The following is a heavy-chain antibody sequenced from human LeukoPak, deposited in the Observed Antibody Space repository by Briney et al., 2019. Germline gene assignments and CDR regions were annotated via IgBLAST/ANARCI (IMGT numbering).Heavy chain of an antibody. CDR1: GGSISSYY. D-gene: IGHD2-2*01. CDR3: ARDRAHCGSTRCYYHNFDY. CDR2: IYYSGST. Sequence: PSETLSLTCTVSGGSISSYYWSWIRQPPGKGLEWIGYIYYSGSTNYNPSLKSRVTISVDTSKNQFSLKLRSVIAADSAVYYCARDRAHCGSTRCYYHNFDYWGQGTLVTASS. J-gene: IGHJ4*02. V-gene: IGHV4-59*01.